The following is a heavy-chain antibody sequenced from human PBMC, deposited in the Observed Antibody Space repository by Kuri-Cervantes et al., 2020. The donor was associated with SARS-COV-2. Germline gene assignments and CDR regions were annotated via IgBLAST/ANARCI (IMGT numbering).Heavy chain of an antibody. Sequence: GESLKISCAASGFTFSDYYMSWIRQAPGKGLEWVSYISSSSRYTNYADSVKGRFTISRDNAKNSLYLQVDSLRAEDTAVYYCASFGSGWYDDAFDIWGQGTMVTVSS. CDR3: ASFGSGWYDDAFDI. CDR1: GFTFSDYY. CDR2: ISSSSRYT. J-gene: IGHJ3*02. V-gene: IGHV3-11*03. D-gene: IGHD6-19*01.